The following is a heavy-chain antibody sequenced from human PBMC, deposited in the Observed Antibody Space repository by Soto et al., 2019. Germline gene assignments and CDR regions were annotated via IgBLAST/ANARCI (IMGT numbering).Heavy chain of an antibody. CDR3: TRERGCSCGSCNQFDY. J-gene: IGHJ4*02. V-gene: IGHV3-48*01. CDR2: IRISGSMT. CDR1: GFTFSSDS. D-gene: IGHD2-15*01. Sequence: EMQLVESGGGLVQPGGSLRLSCAASGFTFSSDSLTWVRQAPGKGLEWVSCIRISGSMTYSTDSVKGRFSISRDNAKNSLLLQMNSLTAEEAVEYYCTRERGCSCGSCNQFDYWGQGTLVTVSS.